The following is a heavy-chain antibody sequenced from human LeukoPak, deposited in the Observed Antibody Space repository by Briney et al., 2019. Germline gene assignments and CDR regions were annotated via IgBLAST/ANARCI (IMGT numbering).Heavy chain of an antibody. CDR2: INPNSGGP. V-gene: IGHV1-2*02. J-gene: IGHJ4*02. Sequence: GASVKVSCKASGYTFTGYYMHWVRQAPGQGLEWMGWINPNSGGPNFAHKFQSRVTMTRDTSISTAYMELDGLRSDDTAVYYCARAQEWEPVFFDYWGQGTLVTVSS. D-gene: IGHD1-26*01. CDR1: GYTFTGYY. CDR3: ARAQEWEPVFFDY.